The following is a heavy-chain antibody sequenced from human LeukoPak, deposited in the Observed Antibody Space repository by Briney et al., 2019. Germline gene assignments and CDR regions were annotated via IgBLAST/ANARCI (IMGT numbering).Heavy chain of an antibody. D-gene: IGHD3-16*01. CDR3: AKSVGPGWGSYNWFDP. Sequence: GASVKVSCKASGYTFTNYDINWVRQATGQGLEWMGWMNPNSGNTGYAQKFQGRVTMTRNTSISTAYMDLSSLKSEDTAVYYCAKSVGPGWGSYNWFDPWGQGTLVTVSS. CDR1: GYTFTNYD. CDR2: MNPNSGNT. J-gene: IGHJ5*01. V-gene: IGHV1-8*01.